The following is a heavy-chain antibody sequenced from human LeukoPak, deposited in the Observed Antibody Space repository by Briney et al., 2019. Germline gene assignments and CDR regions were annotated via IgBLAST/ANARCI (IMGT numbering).Heavy chain of an antibody. D-gene: IGHD6-13*01. CDR2: ISSNGGST. CDR1: GFTLSSYA. V-gene: IGHV3-64D*09. J-gene: IGHJ4*02. Sequence: GGSLRLSCSASGFTLSSYAMHWVRQAPGKGLEYVSTISSNGGSTYYAASVKGRFTISRDNSKNTLYLQMGSLRVEDTAVYYCVKGLAAAGTSYWGQGTLVTVSS. CDR3: VKGLAAAGTSY.